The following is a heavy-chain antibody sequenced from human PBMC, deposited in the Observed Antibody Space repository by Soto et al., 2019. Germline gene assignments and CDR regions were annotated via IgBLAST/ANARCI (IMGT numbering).Heavy chain of an antibody. CDR3: ATDHGYSRYYGMDV. D-gene: IGHD2-21*01. J-gene: IGHJ6*02. V-gene: IGHV1-24*01. CDR2: FDPEDGET. Sequence: QVQLVQSGAEVKKPGASVKVSCKVSGYTLTELSMHWVRQAPGKGLEWMGGFDPEDGETIYAQKFQGRVTMTEDKSTDTAYMELISLRSEDTAVYYCATDHGYSRYYGMDVWGQGTTVTVSS. CDR1: GYTLTELS.